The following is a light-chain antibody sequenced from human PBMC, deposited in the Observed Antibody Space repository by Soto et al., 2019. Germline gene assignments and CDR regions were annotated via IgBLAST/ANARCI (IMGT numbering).Light chain of an antibody. Sequence: QSALTQPASVSGSPGQSITISCTGTSSDVGGHNYVSWYQQHPGKAPKLMIYEVSYRPSGVSNRFSGSKSGNTASLTISGLQAEDEAGYYCSSLTSTNTLAFGGGTKLTVL. CDR1: SSDVGGHNY. CDR3: SSLTSTNTLA. J-gene: IGLJ2*01. CDR2: EVS. V-gene: IGLV2-14*01.